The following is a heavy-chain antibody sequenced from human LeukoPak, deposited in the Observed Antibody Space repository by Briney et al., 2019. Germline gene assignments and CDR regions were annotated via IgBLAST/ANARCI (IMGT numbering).Heavy chain of an antibody. CDR3: AKDSYYDIAGSSYGMDV. CDR2: ISWNSGSI. J-gene: IGHJ6*02. D-gene: IGHD3-9*01. Sequence: GRSLRLSCAASGFTFDDYAMHWVRQAPGKGLEWVSGISWNSGSIGYADSVKGRFTISRDNAKNSLYLQMNSLRAEDTALYYCAKDSYYDIAGSSYGMDVWGQGTTVTVSS. V-gene: IGHV3-9*01. CDR1: GFTFDDYA.